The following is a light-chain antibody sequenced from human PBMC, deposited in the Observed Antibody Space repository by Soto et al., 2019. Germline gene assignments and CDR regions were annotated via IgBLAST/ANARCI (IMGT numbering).Light chain of an antibody. CDR2: DVS. V-gene: IGLV2-14*01. CDR3: SSYTVSSTVV. CDR1: SSDVGGYNY. J-gene: IGLJ2*01. Sequence: QSALTQPASVSGSPGQSITISCTGTSSDVGGYNYVSWYQQHPGKAPKLMIYDVSNWPSGVSNRFSGSKSGNTASLTISGLQTEDEADYYCSSYTVSSTVVFGGGTKLTVL.